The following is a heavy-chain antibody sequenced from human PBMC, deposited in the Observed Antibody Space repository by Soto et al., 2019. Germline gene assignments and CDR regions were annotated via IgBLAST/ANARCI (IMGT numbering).Heavy chain of an antibody. CDR2: IDPSDSYT. J-gene: IGHJ6*02. CDR3: ALSFFGAVIGTDYYCRDV. CDR1: GYSFTSYW. Sequence: PGESLKISCKGSGYSFTSYWISWVRQMPGKGLEWMGRIDPSDSYTNYSPSFQGHVTISADKSISTAYLQWSSLKASDTAMYYCALSFFGAVIGTDYYCRDVRRRRTRGTVSS. D-gene: IGHD3-16*02. V-gene: IGHV5-10-1*01.